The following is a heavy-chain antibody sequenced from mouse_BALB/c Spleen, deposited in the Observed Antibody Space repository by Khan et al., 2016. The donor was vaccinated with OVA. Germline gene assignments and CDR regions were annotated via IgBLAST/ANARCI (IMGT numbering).Heavy chain of an antibody. Sequence: EVQLVESGGDFVRPGGSLKLSCAASGFTFSTYGMSWVRQTPDKRLEWVATINPGGAYTYYPDSVKGRFTISRDTAKNPLYLQLSSLTSEDTAIYYCARRAYYYNSEGFAYWGQGTLVTVSA. CDR2: INPGGAYT. D-gene: IGHD1-1*01. CDR3: ARRAYYYNSEGFAY. CDR1: GFTFSTYG. J-gene: IGHJ3*01. V-gene: IGHV5-6*01.